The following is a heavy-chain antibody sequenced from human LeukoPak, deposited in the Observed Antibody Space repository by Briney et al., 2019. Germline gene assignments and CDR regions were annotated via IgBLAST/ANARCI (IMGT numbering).Heavy chain of an antibody. V-gene: IGHV3-74*01. J-gene: IGHJ4*02. CDR2: ISSDGSST. CDR1: GFTFSYYW. D-gene: IGHD3-10*01. Sequence: GGSLRLSCVASGFTFSYYWMYWVRQAPGQGLVSVSRISSDGSSTTYAESVKGRFIISRDNAKNSLYLQMNSLRAEDSAIYYCARTDGSGSYSDYWGQGTLVTVSS. CDR3: ARTDGSGSYSDY.